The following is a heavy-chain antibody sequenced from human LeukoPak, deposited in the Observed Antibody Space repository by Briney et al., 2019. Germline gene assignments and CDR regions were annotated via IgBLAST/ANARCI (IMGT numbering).Heavy chain of an antibody. J-gene: IGHJ3*02. CDR3: ARLSVYGDYTETETESDAFDI. D-gene: IGHD4-17*01. V-gene: IGHV3-30-3*01. Sequence: GRSLRLSCASSGFTFSSYAMHWVRQAPGKGLEWVAVISYNGSNKYYADSVKGRFTISRDNSKNTLYLQMNSLRAEDTAVYYCARLSVYGDYTETETESDAFDIWGQGTMVTVSS. CDR1: GFTFSSYA. CDR2: ISYNGSNK.